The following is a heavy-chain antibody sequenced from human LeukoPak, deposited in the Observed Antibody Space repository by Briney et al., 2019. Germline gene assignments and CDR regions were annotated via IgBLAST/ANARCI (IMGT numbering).Heavy chain of an antibody. CDR3: AKRGYCSGGFCYSGGSLDI. Sequence: GGSLRLSCAASGFTLSSYEMNWVRLAPGKGLEWISYISRTGNSIYYADSVKGRFTISRDNAKNSLYLQMNSLRAEDTAVYYCAKRGYCSGGFCYSGGSLDIWGQGTMVTVSS. J-gene: IGHJ3*02. CDR1: GFTLSSYE. D-gene: IGHD2-15*01. V-gene: IGHV3-48*03. CDR2: ISRTGNSI.